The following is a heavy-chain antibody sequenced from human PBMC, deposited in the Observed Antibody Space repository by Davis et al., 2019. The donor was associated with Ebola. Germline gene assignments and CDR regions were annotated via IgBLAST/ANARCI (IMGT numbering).Heavy chain of an antibody. D-gene: IGHD4-17*01. CDR1: GGSFSGYY. J-gene: IGHJ6*04. Sequence: SETLSLTCAVYGGSFSGYYWSWIRQPPGKGLEWIGEINHSGSTNYNPSLKSRVTISVDTSKNQFSLKLSSVTAADTAVYYCAKGRTTVTTWGYYYYGMDVWGKGTTVTVSS. CDR3: AKGRTTVTTWGYYYYGMDV. CDR2: INHSGST. V-gene: IGHV4-34*01.